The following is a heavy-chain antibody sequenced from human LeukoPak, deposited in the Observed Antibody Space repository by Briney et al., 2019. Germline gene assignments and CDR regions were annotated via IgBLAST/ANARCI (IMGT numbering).Heavy chain of an antibody. CDR2: INPNSGGT. J-gene: IGHJ4*02. CDR1: GYTFTGYY. V-gene: IGHV1-2*02. CDR3: ARVGVVAYYFDY. Sequence: ASVKVSCKASGYTFTGYYMHWVRQAPGQGLEWMGWINPNSGGTSYAQKFQGRVTMTRDTSISTAYMELSRLRSDDTAVYYCARVGVVAYYFDYWGQGTLVTVSS. D-gene: IGHD2-15*01.